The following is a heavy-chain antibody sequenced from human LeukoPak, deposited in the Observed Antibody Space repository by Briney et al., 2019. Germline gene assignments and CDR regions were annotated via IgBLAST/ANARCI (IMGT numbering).Heavy chain of an antibody. J-gene: IGHJ4*02. CDR3: AKASGYYPYYFDY. CDR2: IRYDGNNK. Sequence: GGSLRLSCAASGFTFNNYGMHWVRQAPGKGLEWVAFIRYDGNNKYYADSVKGRFTISRDNSKNTLYLQMNSLRAEDTAVYYCAKASGYYPYYFDYWGQGTLVTVSS. V-gene: IGHV3-30*02. CDR1: GFTFNNYG. D-gene: IGHD3-22*01.